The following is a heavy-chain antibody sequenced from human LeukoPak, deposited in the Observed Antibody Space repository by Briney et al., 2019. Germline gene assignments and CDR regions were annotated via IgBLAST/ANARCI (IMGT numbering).Heavy chain of an antibody. D-gene: IGHD2-2*01. Sequence: ASVKVSCKXSGGTFSSYAISWVRQAPGQGLERMGGIIPIFGTANYAQKFQGRVTITADESTSTAYMELSSLRSEDTAVYYCARARSIVVVPAAFDYWGQGALVTVSS. V-gene: IGHV1-69*01. CDR1: GGTFSSYA. CDR2: IIPIFGTA. CDR3: ARARSIVVVPAAFDY. J-gene: IGHJ4*02.